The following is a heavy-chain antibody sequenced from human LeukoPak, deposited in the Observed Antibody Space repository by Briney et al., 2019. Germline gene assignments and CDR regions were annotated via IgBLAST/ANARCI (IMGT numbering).Heavy chain of an antibody. CDR2: INPSGGST. J-gene: IGHJ3*02. Sequence: ASVKVSCKASGYTFTSYYMHWVRQAPGQGLEWMGIINPSGGSTSYAQKFQGRVTMTRDTSTSTVYMELSRLRSEDTAVYYCARPHDYGDYVYAFDIWGQGTMVTVSS. CDR3: ARPHDYGDYVYAFDI. CDR1: GYTFTSYY. V-gene: IGHV1-46*01. D-gene: IGHD4-17*01.